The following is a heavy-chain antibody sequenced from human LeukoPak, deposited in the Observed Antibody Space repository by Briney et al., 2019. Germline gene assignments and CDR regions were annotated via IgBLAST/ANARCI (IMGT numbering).Heavy chain of an antibody. CDR1: GGSFSGYY. Sequence: SETLSLNCAVYGGSFSGYYWSWIRQPPGKGLEWIGEINHSGSTNYNPSLKSRVTISVGTSKNQFSLKLGSVTAADTAVYYCARGLNRGPKSRGYFDYWGQGTLVTVSS. V-gene: IGHV4-34*01. D-gene: IGHD1-14*01. CDR3: ARGLNRGPKSRGYFDY. CDR2: INHSGST. J-gene: IGHJ4*02.